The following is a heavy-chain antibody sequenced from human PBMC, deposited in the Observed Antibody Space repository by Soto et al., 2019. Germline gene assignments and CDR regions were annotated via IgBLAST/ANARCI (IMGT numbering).Heavy chain of an antibody. J-gene: IGHJ4*02. CDR2: ISSSGSTI. Sequence: QTGGSLRLSCAASGFTFSSYEMNWVRQAPGKGLEWVSYISSSGSTIYYADSVKGRFTISRDNAKNSLYLQMNSLRAEDTAVYYCASPLQFSSSWYRWGQGTLVTVSS. V-gene: IGHV3-48*03. CDR1: GFTFSSYE. D-gene: IGHD6-13*01. CDR3: ASPLQFSSSWYR.